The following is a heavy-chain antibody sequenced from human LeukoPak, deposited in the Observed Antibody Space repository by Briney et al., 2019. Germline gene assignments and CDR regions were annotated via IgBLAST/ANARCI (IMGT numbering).Heavy chain of an antibody. CDR3: ARGAGYDSVDFEY. Sequence: PGGSLRLSCAASGFIFSRYWMHWVRQAPGKGLVWVSRINGDGSRTNNADSVKGRFSISRDNVKNTLYLQMNSLRAEDTAVYYCARGAGYDSVDFEYWGQGTLVTASS. CDR2: INGDGSRT. CDR1: GFIFSRYW. D-gene: IGHD5-12*01. J-gene: IGHJ4*02. V-gene: IGHV3-74*01.